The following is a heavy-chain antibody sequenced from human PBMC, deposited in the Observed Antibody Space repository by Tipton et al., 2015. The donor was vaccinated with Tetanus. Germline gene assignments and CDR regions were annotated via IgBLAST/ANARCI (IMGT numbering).Heavy chain of an antibody. Sequence: LRLSCSVSGGSLRSGDHYWSWIRQPPGKGLEWLAYISSGGRTNSNYSLKSRITTSRDTSKNQFSLQLASVTAADTAVYYCVRGRGLGAYSYGFEYWGRGALVTVS. D-gene: IGHD5-18*01. V-gene: IGHV4-61*08. CDR3: VRGRGLGAYSYGFEY. CDR2: ISSGGRT. J-gene: IGHJ4*02. CDR1: GGSLRSGDHY.